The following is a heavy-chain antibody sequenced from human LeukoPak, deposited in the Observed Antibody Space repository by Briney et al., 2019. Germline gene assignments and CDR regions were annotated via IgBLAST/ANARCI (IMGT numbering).Heavy chain of an antibody. Sequence: TGGSLSLSCAAPEFTFSSYRMNWVRQATGKGLEWVSYISSNSSTIYYADSVKGRFTISRDNAKNSLYLQMNSLRAEDTAVYYCARGLLWFGELSDYWGQGTLVTVSS. J-gene: IGHJ4*02. CDR2: ISSNSSTI. D-gene: IGHD3-10*01. CDR1: EFTFSSYR. V-gene: IGHV3-48*01. CDR3: ARGLLWFGELSDY.